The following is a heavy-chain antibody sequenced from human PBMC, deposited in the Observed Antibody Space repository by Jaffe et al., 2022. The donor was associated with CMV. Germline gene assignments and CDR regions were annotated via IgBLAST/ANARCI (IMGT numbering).Heavy chain of an antibody. CDR3: ARGPNYYDSSGYLYYFDY. D-gene: IGHD3-22*01. V-gene: IGHV4-34*01. CDR2: INHSGST. Sequence: QVQLQQWGAGLLKPSETLSLTCAVYGGSFSGYYWSWIRQPPGKGLEWIGEINHSGSTNYNPSLKSRVTISVDTSKNQFSLKLSSVTAADTAVYYCARGPNYYDSSGYLYYFDYWGQGTLVTVSS. CDR1: GGSFSGYY. J-gene: IGHJ4*02.